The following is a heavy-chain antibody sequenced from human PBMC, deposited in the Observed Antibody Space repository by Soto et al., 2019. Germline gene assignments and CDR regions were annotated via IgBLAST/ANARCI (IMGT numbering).Heavy chain of an antibody. Sequence: SETLSLTCAVYGGSFSGYYWSWIRQPPGKGLEWIGEINHSGRTNYNASLKSRVTISMETSKNQFSLKLSSVTAADTAGYYCARGLRGGGDFDYWGQGTLVTVSS. D-gene: IGHD2-21*01. CDR1: GGSFSGYY. J-gene: IGHJ4*02. CDR2: INHSGRT. V-gene: IGHV4-34*01. CDR3: ARGLRGGGDFDY.